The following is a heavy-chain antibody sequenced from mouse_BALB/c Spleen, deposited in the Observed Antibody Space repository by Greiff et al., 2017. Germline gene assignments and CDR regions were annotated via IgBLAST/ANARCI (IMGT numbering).Heavy chain of an antibody. J-gene: IGHJ2*01. Sequence: EVQVVESGGGLVKPGGSLKLSCAASGFTFSDYYMYWVRQTPEKRLEWVATISDGGSYTYYPDSVKGRFTISRDNAKNNLYLQMSSLKSEDTAMYYCARSGFITTVFDYWGQGTTLTVSS. D-gene: IGHD1-1*01. V-gene: IGHV5-4*02. CDR3: ARSGFITTVFDY. CDR2: ISDGGSYT. CDR1: GFTFSDYY.